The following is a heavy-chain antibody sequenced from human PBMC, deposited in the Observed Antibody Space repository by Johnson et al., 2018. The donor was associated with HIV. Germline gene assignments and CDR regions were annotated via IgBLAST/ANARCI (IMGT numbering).Heavy chain of an antibody. J-gene: IGHJ3*02. V-gene: IGHV3-30*18. D-gene: IGHD3-16*02. CDR1: GIIFSHYG. CDR2: ISYDGSNK. CDR3: AKDLETGDDYVWGSYQLGAFDI. Sequence: QVQLVESGGGLIQPGGSLRLSCAVSGIIFSHYGMHWVRQAPGKGLEWVALISYDGSNKYYADSVKGRFTISRDNSKNTLYLQMNSLRAEDTAVYYCAKDLETGDDYVWGSYQLGAFDIWGQGTMVTVSS.